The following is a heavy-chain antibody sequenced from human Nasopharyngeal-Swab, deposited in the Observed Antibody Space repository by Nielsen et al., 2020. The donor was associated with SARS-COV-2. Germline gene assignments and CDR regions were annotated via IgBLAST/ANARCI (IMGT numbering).Heavy chain of an antibody. CDR2: IWYDGSNK. D-gene: IGHD1-1*01. Sequence: WIRQHPGKGLEWVAVIWYDGSNKYYADYVKGRFTISRDNSKNTLYLQMNSLRAEDTAVYYCARGVRYNWNPDAFDIWGQGTMVTVSS. CDR3: ARGVRYNWNPDAFDI. V-gene: IGHV3-33*01. J-gene: IGHJ3*02.